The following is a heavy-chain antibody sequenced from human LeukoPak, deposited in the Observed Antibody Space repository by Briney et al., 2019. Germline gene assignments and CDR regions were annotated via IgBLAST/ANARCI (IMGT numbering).Heavy chain of an antibody. CDR1: GGSLSGYY. V-gene: IGHV4-34*01. CDR3: ARDRGGVRGVTTFDY. D-gene: IGHD3-10*01. CDR2: INHSGRT. J-gene: IGHJ4*02. Sequence: PSETLSLTCAVYGGSLSGYYWSWIRQPPGKGLEWIGEINHSGRTNYNPSLKSRVTISVDTSKNQFSLKLSSGTAADTAVYYCARDRGGVRGVTTFDYWGQGTLVTVSS.